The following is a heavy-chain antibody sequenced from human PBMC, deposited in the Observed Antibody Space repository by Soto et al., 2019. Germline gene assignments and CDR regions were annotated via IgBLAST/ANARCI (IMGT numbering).Heavy chain of an antibody. Sequence: PSETLSLTFTVSGGSISSSSYYWGWIRQPPGKGLEWIGSIYYSGNTYYTPSLKSRVTISVDTSKNQFSLKLSSVTAADTAVYYCAREGGRYCTGGSCQVDYWGQGTLVTVSS. J-gene: IGHJ4*02. CDR1: GGSISSSSYY. D-gene: IGHD2-15*01. CDR3: AREGGRYCTGGSCQVDY. CDR2: IYYSGNT. V-gene: IGHV4-39*02.